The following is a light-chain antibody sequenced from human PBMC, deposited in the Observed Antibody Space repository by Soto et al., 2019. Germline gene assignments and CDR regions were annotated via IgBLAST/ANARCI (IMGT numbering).Light chain of an antibody. CDR3: QQSFRTPIT. Sequence: DIQLTQTPSPLSASVGDRVAITCLASQSISTYLNWYQQKPGKAPKVLIYAASTLQSGVPSRFSASGSGTDFTLTISSLQPEDVATYFCQQSFRTPITFGQGTDWRL. V-gene: IGKV1-39*01. J-gene: IGKJ5*01. CDR1: QSISTY. CDR2: AAS.